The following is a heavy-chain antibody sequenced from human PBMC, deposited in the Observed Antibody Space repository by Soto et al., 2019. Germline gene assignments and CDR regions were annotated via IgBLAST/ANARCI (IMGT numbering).Heavy chain of an antibody. J-gene: IGHJ3*02. V-gene: IGHV3-23*01. CDR2: ISGSGGST. Sequence: GGSLRLSCAASGFTFSSYAMSWVRQAPGKGLEWVSAISGSGGSTYYADSVKGRFTISRDNSKNTLYLQMNSLRAEGTAGFYCAEGGGYGCYSVGFDIWGQGTMVTVSS. D-gene: IGHD5-12*01. CDR3: AEGGGYGCYSVGFDI. CDR1: GFTFSSYA.